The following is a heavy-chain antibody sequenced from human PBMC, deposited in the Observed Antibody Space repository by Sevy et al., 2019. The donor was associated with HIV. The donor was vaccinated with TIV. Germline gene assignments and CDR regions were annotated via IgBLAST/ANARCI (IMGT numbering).Heavy chain of an antibody. CDR1: GFTFSSYE. D-gene: IGHD4-17*01. V-gene: IGHV3-48*03. CDR3: TRELPPSATTVAHFDY. Sequence: GGSLRLSCAASGFTFSSYEMYWVRQAPGKGLEWVSFISYSGSTISYSDSVKGRFTISRDNAKNSLFLRMNSLRAEDTAVYYCTRELPPSATTVAHFDYWGQGTLVTVSS. J-gene: IGHJ4*02. CDR2: ISYSGSTI.